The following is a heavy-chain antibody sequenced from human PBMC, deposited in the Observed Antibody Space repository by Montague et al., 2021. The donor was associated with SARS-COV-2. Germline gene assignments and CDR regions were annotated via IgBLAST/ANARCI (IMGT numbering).Heavy chain of an antibody. Sequence: SETLSLTCAVSGGFISSGNWWSWVRQPPGKGLEWIGEIFHSGAASYNPSLKSRLTISMDKSKNEFSLKLNSVTAADTAMYYCARDFVAAVPDRFVSWGQGVLVTVSS. CDR1: GGFISSGNW. V-gene: IGHV4/OR15-8*02. CDR2: IFHSGAA. D-gene: IGHD6-13*01. CDR3: ARDFVAAVPDRFVS. J-gene: IGHJ4*02.